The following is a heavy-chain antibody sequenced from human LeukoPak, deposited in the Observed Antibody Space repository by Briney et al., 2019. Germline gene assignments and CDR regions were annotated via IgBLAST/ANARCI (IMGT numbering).Heavy chain of an antibody. CDR2: IKQDGSEK. CDR1: GFTFSSYW. CDR3: ARDHNMAYYYDSSGYYGGYYYYYMDV. V-gene: IGHV3-7*01. J-gene: IGHJ6*03. D-gene: IGHD3-22*01. Sequence: GGSLRLSCAASGFTFSSYWMSWVRQAPGKGLEWVANIKQDGSEKYYVDSVKGRFTISRDNAKNSLYLQMNSLRAEDTAVYYCARDHNMAYYYDSSGYYGGYYYYYMDVWGKGTTVTVSS.